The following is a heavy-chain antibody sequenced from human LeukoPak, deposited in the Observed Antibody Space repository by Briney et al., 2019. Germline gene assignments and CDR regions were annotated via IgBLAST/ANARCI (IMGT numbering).Heavy chain of an antibody. V-gene: IGHV4-39*07. CDR1: GDSLTSSTSY. D-gene: IGHD1-1*01. J-gene: IGHJ4*02. CDR3: ARGERLGPDF. CDR2: VYSSGST. Sequence: PSETLSLTCTVSGDSLTSSTSYWGWIRQPPGKGLEWIGNVYSSGSTYYNPSLKSRVTISVDTSRGHFSLKLSSATAADTAVYYCARGERLGPDFWGQGTLVTVSS.